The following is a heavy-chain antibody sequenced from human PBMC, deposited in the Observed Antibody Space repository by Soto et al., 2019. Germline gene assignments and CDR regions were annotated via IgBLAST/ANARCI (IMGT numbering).Heavy chain of an antibody. CDR1: GYTFTSYD. V-gene: IGHV1-8*01. J-gene: IGHJ4*02. CDR2: MNPNSGNT. CDR3: ARALHRTRYCSSTSACGACGY. D-gene: IGHD2-2*01. Sequence: ASVKVSCKASGYTFTSYDINWVRQATGQGLEWMGWMNPNSGNTGYAQKFQGRVTMTRNTSISTAYMELSSLRSEDTAVYYCARALHRTRYCSSTSACGACGYWGQGTLVTVSS.